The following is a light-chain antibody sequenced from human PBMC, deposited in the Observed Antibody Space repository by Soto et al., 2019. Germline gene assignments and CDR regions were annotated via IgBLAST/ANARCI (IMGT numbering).Light chain of an antibody. J-gene: IGLJ2*01. CDR2: DVS. CDR1: SGDVGGYNY. V-gene: IGLV2-14*01. Sequence: QSVLTQRASVSGSPGQSITISCTGTSGDVGGYNYVSWYQQHPGKAPKLMIYDVSNRPSGVSNRFSGSKSGNTASLTISGLQAEDEADYYCSSYTSSSTLVFGAGTQLTVL. CDR3: SSYTSSSTLV.